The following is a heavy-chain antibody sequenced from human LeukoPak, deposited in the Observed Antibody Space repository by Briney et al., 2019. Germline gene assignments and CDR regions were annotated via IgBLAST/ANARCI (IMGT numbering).Heavy chain of an antibody. Sequence: SETLSLTCTVSGGSISSYYWSWIRQPPGKGLEWIGYIYYSGSTNYNPSLKSRVTISVDTSKNQFSLKLSSVTAADTAVYYCARGPYSSSRGTYYYMDVWGKGTTVTVSS. V-gene: IGHV4-59*01. CDR1: GGSISSYY. D-gene: IGHD6-13*01. J-gene: IGHJ6*03. CDR3: ARGPYSSSRGTYYYMDV. CDR2: IYYSGST.